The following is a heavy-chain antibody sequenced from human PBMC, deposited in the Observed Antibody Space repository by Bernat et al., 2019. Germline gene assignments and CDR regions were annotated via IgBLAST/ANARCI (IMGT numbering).Heavy chain of an antibody. CDR1: GFTFSGSA. CDR2: IRSKANSYAT. V-gene: IGHV3-73*02. D-gene: IGHD5/OR15-5a*01. Sequence: EVQLVESGGGLVQPGGSLKLSCAASGFTFSGSAMHWVRQASGKGREWVGRIRSKANSYATAYAASVKGRFTISRDDSKNTAYLQMNSLKPEDTAVYYCTSSTPDLDYWGLGTLVTVSS. CDR3: TSSTPDLDY. J-gene: IGHJ4*02.